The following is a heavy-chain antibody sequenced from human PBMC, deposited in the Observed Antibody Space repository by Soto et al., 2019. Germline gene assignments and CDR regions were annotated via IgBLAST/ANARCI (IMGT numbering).Heavy chain of an antibody. D-gene: IGHD6-19*01. CDR2: IKQDGSEK. CDR1: GFTLSNYW. CDR3: ARDLGKAVAGPEAHHYYYYGMDV. Sequence: PGGSLRLSCAASGFTLSNYWMSWVRQAPGKGLEWVANIKQDGSEKNYVDSVKGRFTISRDNAKNTLYLQMNSLRAEDTAVYYCARDLGKAVAGPEAHHYYYYGMDVWGQGTTVTSP. J-gene: IGHJ6*02. V-gene: IGHV3-7*01.